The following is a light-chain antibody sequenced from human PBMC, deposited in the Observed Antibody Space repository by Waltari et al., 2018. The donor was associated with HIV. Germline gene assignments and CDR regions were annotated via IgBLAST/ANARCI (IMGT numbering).Light chain of an antibody. Sequence: QSVLTQPPSASGTPGQRVTISCSGCNSNLGRNPGNWYQQLPGTATQLLIYGNSQRPSGVPDRFSGSKSGTSASLAISGLQSDDEAHYYCAAWDDSLSVYVFATGTKVTVL. CDR1: NSNLGRNP. CDR3: AAWDDSLSVYV. V-gene: IGLV1-44*01. J-gene: IGLJ1*01. CDR2: GNS.